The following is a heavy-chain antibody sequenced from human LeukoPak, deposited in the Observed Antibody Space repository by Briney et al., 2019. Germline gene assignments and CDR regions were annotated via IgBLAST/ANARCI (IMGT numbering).Heavy chain of an antibody. Sequence: ASVKVSCKASGYIFISYGINWVRQAPGQGLEWMGWISTYNGHTNFTQKFQDRVTLTTDTSTNTPYMELRGLTSHHPAFYYCARDDYYYVSVGYYYLHYLVQGTLVTVSS. V-gene: IGHV1-18*04. CDR3: ARDDYYYVSVGYYYLHY. CDR1: GYIFISYG. D-gene: IGHD3-22*01. J-gene: IGHJ4*02. CDR2: ISTYNGHT.